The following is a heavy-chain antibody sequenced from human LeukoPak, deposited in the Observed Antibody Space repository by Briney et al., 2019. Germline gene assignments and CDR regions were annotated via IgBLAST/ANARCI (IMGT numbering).Heavy chain of an antibody. V-gene: IGHV3-7*01. J-gene: IGHJ3*02. D-gene: IGHD2-2*01. Sequence: GGSLRLSCAASGFTFGPYWMSWVRQAPGKGLEWVANINGDGSEKFYVDSVKGRFTISRDNAKNSLYLQMNSLRAEDTAVYYCARDLTRGYCSSTSCYPVGAFDIWGQGTMVTVSS. CDR1: GFTFGPYW. CDR3: ARDLTRGYCSSTSCYPVGAFDI. CDR2: INGDGSEK.